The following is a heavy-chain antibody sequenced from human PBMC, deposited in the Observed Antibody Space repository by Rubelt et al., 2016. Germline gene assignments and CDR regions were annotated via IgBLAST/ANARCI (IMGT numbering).Heavy chain of an antibody. CDR1: GGTLNNYP. CDR2: IIPMFGTP. V-gene: IGHV1-69*06. J-gene: IGHJ4*02. Sequence: QVQLVQSGAEVKKPGSSVKVSCEASGGTLNNYPINWVRQAPGQGLEWLGGIIPMFGTPNHAERFQGRVTITADTSTSTVYMELSSLKSEDTAVYYCASGHTDHWGQGTLVLVSS. CDR3: ASGHTDH. D-gene: IGHD3/OR15-3a*01.